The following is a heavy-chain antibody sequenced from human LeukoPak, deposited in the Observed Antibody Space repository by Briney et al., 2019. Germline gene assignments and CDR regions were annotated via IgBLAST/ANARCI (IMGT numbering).Heavy chain of an antibody. V-gene: IGHV3-33*01. Sequence: PGRSLRLSCAASGFTFRSHGMHWVRQAPGKGLEWVAVIRYDASNVYYADSVKGRFTISRDNSRNTLFLQMNSLRVEDTAVYYCAVWNGERRLDYWGQGTLVTVSS. CDR3: AVWNGERRLDY. CDR2: IRYDASNV. J-gene: IGHJ4*02. CDR1: GFTFRSHG. D-gene: IGHD1-1*01.